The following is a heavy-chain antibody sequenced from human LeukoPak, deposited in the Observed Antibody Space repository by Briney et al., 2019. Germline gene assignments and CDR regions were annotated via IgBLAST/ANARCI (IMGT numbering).Heavy chain of an antibody. Sequence: GGSLRLSCAASGFTVSSNYMSWVRQAPGKGLEWVSVIYSGGSTYYADSVKGRFTISRDNSKNTLYLQMNSLRAEDTAVYYCGRAVAGTGPHYYYYYMDVWGKGATVTVSS. J-gene: IGHJ6*03. CDR3: GRAVAGTGPHYYYYYMDV. D-gene: IGHD6-19*01. V-gene: IGHV3-53*01. CDR2: IYSGGST. CDR1: GFTVSSNY.